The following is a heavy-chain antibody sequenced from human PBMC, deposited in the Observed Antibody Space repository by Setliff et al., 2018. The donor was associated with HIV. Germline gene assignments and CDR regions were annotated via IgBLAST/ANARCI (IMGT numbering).Heavy chain of an antibody. CDR3: AGPRGDEAFDI. CDR2: VITILDIT. J-gene: IGHJ3*02. CDR1: GYSFTKYG. D-gene: IGHD3-10*01. Sequence: GASVKVSCKASGYSFTKYGIQWVRQAPGQRLEWMGQVITILDITSYAQKFQGRVTITADKSTNIMYMEMTSLTSEDTAVYYCAGPRGDEAFDIWGQGTMVTVSS. V-gene: IGHV1-69*10.